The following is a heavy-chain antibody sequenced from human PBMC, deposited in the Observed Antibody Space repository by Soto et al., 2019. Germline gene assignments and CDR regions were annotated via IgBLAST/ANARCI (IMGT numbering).Heavy chain of an antibody. CDR2: IYSGGST. V-gene: IGHV3-66*01. CDR1: GFTVSSNY. Sequence: PGGSLRLSCAASGFTVSSNYMSWVRQAPGKGLEWVSVIYSGGSTYYADSVKGRFTISRDNSKNTLYLQMNSLRAEDTAVYYCASRYCSSTSCPATYYYYGMDVWGQGTTVTVSS. J-gene: IGHJ6*02. D-gene: IGHD2-2*01. CDR3: ASRYCSSTSCPATYYYYGMDV.